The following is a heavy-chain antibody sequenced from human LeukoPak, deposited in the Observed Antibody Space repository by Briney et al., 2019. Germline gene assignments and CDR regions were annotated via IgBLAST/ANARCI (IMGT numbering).Heavy chain of an antibody. V-gene: IGHV1-8*02. CDR3: ARGPYSSSSGNYYYYYMDV. J-gene: IGHJ6*03. D-gene: IGHD6-6*01. CDR2: MNPNSGNT. CDR1: GYTFTGYY. Sequence: GASVKVSCKASGYTFTGYYMHWVRQAPGQGLEWMGWMNPNSGNTGYAQKFQGRVTMTRNTSISTAYMELSSLRSEDTAVYYCARGPYSSSSGNYYYYYMDVWGKGTTVTVSS.